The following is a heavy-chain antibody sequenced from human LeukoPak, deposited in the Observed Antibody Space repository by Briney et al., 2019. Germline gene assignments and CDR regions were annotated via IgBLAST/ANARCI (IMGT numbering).Heavy chain of an antibody. Sequence: SETLSLTCTVSGGSISSYYWSRIRQPPGKGLEWIGYIYYSGSTNYNPSLKSRVTISVDTSKNQFSLKLSSVTAADTAVYYCARAPRELLFDYWGQGTLVTVSS. J-gene: IGHJ4*02. CDR2: IYYSGST. D-gene: IGHD3-10*01. CDR1: GGSISSYY. V-gene: IGHV4-59*01. CDR3: ARAPRELLFDY.